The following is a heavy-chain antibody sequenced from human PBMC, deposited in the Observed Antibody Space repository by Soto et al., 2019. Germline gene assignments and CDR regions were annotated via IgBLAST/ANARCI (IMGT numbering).Heavy chain of an antibody. D-gene: IGHD6-13*01. CDR2: INPNSGGT. CDR1: GYTFTGYY. CDR3: ARVRVYSSSWYDY. J-gene: IGHJ4*02. V-gene: IGHV1-2*02. Sequence: ASVKVSCKASGYTFTGYYMHWVRQAPGQGLEWMGWINPNSGGTNYAQKFQGRVTMTRDTSISTAYMELSRLRSDDTAVYYCARVRVYSSSWYDYWGQGISVTVSS.